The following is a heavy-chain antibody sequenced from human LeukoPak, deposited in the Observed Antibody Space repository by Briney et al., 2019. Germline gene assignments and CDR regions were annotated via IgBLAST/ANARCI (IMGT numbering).Heavy chain of an antibody. CDR1: GGSISSGDYY. V-gene: IGHV4-30-4*01. CDR3: ARERGNYYDSRGPGGMDV. Sequence: PSETLSLTCTVSGGSISSGDYYWSWIRQPPGKGLEWIGYIYYSGSTYYNPSLKSRVTISVDTSKNQFSLKLSSVTAADTAVYYCARERGNYYDSRGPGGMDVWGQGTTVTVSS. D-gene: IGHD3-22*01. J-gene: IGHJ6*02. CDR2: IYYSGST.